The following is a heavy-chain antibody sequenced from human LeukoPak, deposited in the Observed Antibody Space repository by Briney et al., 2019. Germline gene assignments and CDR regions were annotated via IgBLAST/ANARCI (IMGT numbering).Heavy chain of an antibody. D-gene: IGHD4-23*01. J-gene: IGHJ4*02. Sequence: GGSLRLSCAASGFTFSSYWMSWVRQAPGKGLEWVANIKQDGSERYYVDSVKGRFTISRDNAKNSLYLQMNSLRAEDTAVYYCAREADRWYFDYWGQGTLVTVSS. CDR1: GFTFSSYW. CDR3: AREADRWYFDY. V-gene: IGHV3-7*01. CDR2: IKQDGSER.